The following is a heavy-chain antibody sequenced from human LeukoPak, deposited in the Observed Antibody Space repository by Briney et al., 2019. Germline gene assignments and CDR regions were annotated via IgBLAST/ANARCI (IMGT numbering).Heavy chain of an antibody. J-gene: IGHJ5*02. CDR2: IYTSGST. CDR3: ARHVNYDILTGYYKVHNWFDP. Sequence: PSETLSLTCTVSGGSISSGSYYWSWIRQPAGKGLEWIGRIYTSGSTNYNPSLKSRVTISVDTSKNQFSLKLSSVTAADTAVYYCARHVNYDILTGYYKVHNWFDPWGQGTLVTVSS. CDR1: GGSISSGSYY. V-gene: IGHV4-61*02. D-gene: IGHD3-9*01.